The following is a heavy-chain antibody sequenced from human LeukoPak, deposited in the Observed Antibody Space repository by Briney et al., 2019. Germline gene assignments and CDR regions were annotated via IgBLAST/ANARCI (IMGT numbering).Heavy chain of an antibody. J-gene: IGHJ5*02. D-gene: IGHD6-13*01. CDR3: ASDSSSWYGGWFDP. CDR2: IYYSGST. Sequence: SSETLSLTCTVSGGSISSSSYYWGWIRQPPGKGLEWIGSIYYSGSTYYNPSLKSRVTISVDTSKNQFSLKLSSVTAADTAVYYCASDSSSWYGGWFDPWGQGTLVTVSS. V-gene: IGHV4-39*07. CDR1: GGSISSSSYY.